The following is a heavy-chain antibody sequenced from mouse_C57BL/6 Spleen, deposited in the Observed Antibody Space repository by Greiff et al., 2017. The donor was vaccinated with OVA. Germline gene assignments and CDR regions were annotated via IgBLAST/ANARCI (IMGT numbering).Heavy chain of an antibody. J-gene: IGHJ4*01. CDR1: GFNIKDAY. V-gene: IGHV14-4*01. CDR2: IDPENGDT. Sequence: DVKLQESGAELVRPGASVKLSCTASGFNIKDAYMHWVKQRPEQGLEWIGWIDPENGDTEYASKFQGKATITADTSSNTAYLQLSSLTSEDTAVYYCTTDGSSHYYAMDYWGQGTSVTVSS. CDR3: TTDGSSHYYAMDY. D-gene: IGHD1-1*01.